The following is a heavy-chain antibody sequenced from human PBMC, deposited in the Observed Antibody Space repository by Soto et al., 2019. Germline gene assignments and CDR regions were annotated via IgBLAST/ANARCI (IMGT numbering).Heavy chain of an antibody. V-gene: IGHV3-23*01. D-gene: IGHD6-19*01. CDR2: ISGSGGST. Sequence: PGGSLRLSCAASGFTFSSYAMSWVRQAPGTGLEWVSAISGSGGSTYYADSVKGRFTISRDNSKNTLYLQMNSLRAEDTSLYYCANLGVAGHVDYWCQGTLVTVSS. CDR3: ANLGVAGHVDY. J-gene: IGHJ4*02. CDR1: GFTFSSYA.